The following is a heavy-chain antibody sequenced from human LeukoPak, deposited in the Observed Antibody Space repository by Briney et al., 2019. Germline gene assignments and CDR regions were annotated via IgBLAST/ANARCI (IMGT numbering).Heavy chain of an antibody. Sequence: GGSLRLSCAASGFAFNTYWMSWVRQAPGKGLEWVANIKEDGSEKRYVDSVRGRFTISRDNAKKSLYLEINSVRAEDTAVYYCARDGWGSSWYSPLTDYWGQGTLVTVSS. D-gene: IGHD6-13*01. CDR2: IKEDGSEK. J-gene: IGHJ4*02. CDR1: GFAFNTYW. V-gene: IGHV3-7*01. CDR3: ARDGWGSSWYSPLTDY.